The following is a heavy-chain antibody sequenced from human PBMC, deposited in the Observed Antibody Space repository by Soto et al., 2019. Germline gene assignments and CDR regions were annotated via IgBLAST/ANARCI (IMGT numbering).Heavy chain of an antibody. CDR1: GYIFTTYG. J-gene: IGHJ4*02. Sequence: QVQLVQSGAEVKEPGASVKVSCKASGYIFTTYGISWVRQAPGQGPEWMGWISPYNGNTNYARKLQGRVTMTTDTSTSTAYMELRSLRSDDTAVYYCARVAPQSSHFDYWGQGTLVTVSS. CDR2: ISPYNGNT. D-gene: IGHD3-16*02. V-gene: IGHV1-18*01. CDR3: ARVAPQSSHFDY.